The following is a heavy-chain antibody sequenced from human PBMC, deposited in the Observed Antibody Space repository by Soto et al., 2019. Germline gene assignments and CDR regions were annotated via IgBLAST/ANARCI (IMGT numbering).Heavy chain of an antibody. Sequence: ASVKVSCKASGYTFTSNGISWVRQAPGQGLEWMGWISAYNGNTNYAQKLQGRVTMTTDTSTSTAYMELRSLRSDDTAVYYCARDVRVRGIVVVVAAPTPFDYWGQGTLVTVSS. CDR3: ARDVRVRGIVVVVAAPTPFDY. CDR1: GYTFTSNG. V-gene: IGHV1-18*01. CDR2: ISAYNGNT. D-gene: IGHD2-15*01. J-gene: IGHJ4*02.